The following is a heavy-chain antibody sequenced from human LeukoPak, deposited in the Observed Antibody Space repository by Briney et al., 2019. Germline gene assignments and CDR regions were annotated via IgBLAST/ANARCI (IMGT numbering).Heavy chain of an antibody. CDR2: VYYGRSP. CDR1: GDSISRSTYY. V-gene: IGHV4-39*02. D-gene: IGHD6-25*01. J-gene: IGHJ4*02. CDR3: ARSSGTGTFSY. Sequence: SETLSLTRTVSGDSISRSTYYWAWIRQPPGKGLEWIGSVYYGRSPYFNPSLESRATISVDTSKNHFSLKMSSVTAADTAVYYCARSSGTGTFSYWGQGTLVTVSS.